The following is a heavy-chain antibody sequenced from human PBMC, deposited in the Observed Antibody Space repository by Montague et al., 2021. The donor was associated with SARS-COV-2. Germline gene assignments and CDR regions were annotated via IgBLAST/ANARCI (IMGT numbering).Heavy chain of an antibody. CDR3: ARVRGPTLATSFVDV. CDR1: GFTFSNNA. Sequence: SLRFSCAASGFTFSNNAMHWVRQAPGKGLEWVSFITGSSGTIYYADSVKGRFTISRDNGKNSLYLQMNSLRDGDTALYYCARVRGPTLATSFVDVWGQGTLVTVSS. J-gene: IGHJ4*02. CDR2: ITGSSGTI. D-gene: IGHD5-12*01. V-gene: IGHV3-48*02.